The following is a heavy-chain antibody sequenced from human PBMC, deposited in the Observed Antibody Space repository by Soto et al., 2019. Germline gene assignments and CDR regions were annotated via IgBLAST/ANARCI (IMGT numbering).Heavy chain of an antibody. D-gene: IGHD1-1*01. CDR2: INVYNGDI. J-gene: IGHJ5*01. CDR1: GYTFIDNG. V-gene: IGHV1-18*04. Sequence: QIQLLQSGPEVKKPGASVKVSCKSSGYTFIDNGISWVRQAPGQGLEWMGWINVYNGDINYAQKFQGRVTMTPDTSTSTAYVELRSLRSDDSAVYYWARDTQGGPFVGTIHFDSWGQGPPVTVSS. CDR3: ARDTQGGPFVGTIHFDS.